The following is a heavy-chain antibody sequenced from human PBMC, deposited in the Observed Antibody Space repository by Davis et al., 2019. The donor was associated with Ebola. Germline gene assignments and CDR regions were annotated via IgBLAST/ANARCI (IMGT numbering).Heavy chain of an antibody. CDR2: IYPGDSDT. Sequence: KVSCKGSGYSFTSYYIGWVRQMTGKGLEWMGIIYPGDSDTRYSPSFQGHVTISADKSISTAYLQWSSLKASDTAMYYCARHSGSGWFLDYWGQGTLVTVSS. CDR3: ARHSGSGWFLDY. J-gene: IGHJ4*02. CDR1: GYSFTSYY. V-gene: IGHV5-51*01. D-gene: IGHD6-19*01.